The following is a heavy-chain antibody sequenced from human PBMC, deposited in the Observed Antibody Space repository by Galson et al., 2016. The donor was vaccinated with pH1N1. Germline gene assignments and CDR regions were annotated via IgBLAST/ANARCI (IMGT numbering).Heavy chain of an antibody. CDR1: GSNSDYN. CDR3: AKGGYGDYGLDVFDI. D-gene: IGHD4-17*01. V-gene: IGHV3-23*01. J-gene: IGHJ3*02. Sequence: PVRSLRLSCAASGSNSDYNMNWVRLAPGKGLEWVSSISGSGGRKHYADSVQGRFIISSDNSKNTLYLQMNSLRAGDTALYFCAKGGYGDYGLDVFDIWGQGTMVIVSS. CDR2: ISGSGGRK.